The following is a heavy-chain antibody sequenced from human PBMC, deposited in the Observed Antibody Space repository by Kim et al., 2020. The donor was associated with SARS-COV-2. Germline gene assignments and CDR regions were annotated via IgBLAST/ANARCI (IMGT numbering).Heavy chain of an antibody. V-gene: IGHV3-7*03. CDR1: GLSFSSYW. D-gene: IGHD3-10*01. Sequence: GGSLRLSCVASGLSFSSYWMSWVRQAPGKGLEWVANIKQDGSETYYVDSVKGRFTISRDNAKNSLYLQMNSLRAEDTAVYYCARLWFGELHDAFDIWGQGTMVTVSS. J-gene: IGHJ3*02. CDR3: ARLWFGELHDAFDI. CDR2: IKQDGSET.